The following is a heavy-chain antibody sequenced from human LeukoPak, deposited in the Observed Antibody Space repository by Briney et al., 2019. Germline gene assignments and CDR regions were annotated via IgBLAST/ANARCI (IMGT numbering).Heavy chain of an antibody. J-gene: IGHJ4*02. Sequence: GGSLRLSCAASGFTFSSYGMHWVRQAPGKGLEWVAFIRYDGSNKYYADSVKGRFTISRDNSKNTLYLQMNSLRAEDTAVYYCARTYDGSGSYHNDWGQGTLVTVSS. CDR2: IRYDGSNK. CDR3: ARTYDGSGSYHND. CDR1: GFTFSSYG. V-gene: IGHV3-30*02. D-gene: IGHD3-10*01.